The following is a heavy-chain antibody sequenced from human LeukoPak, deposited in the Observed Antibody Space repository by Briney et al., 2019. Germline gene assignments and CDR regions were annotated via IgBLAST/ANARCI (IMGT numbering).Heavy chain of an antibody. CDR1: GYTFTGYY. CDR3: ARDRGYSGYDFGHYYYYMDV. D-gene: IGHD5-12*01. J-gene: IGHJ6*03. CDR2: INPNSGGT. Sequence: ASVKVSCKASGYTFTGYYMHWVRQAPGQGLEWMGWINPNSGGTNYAQKFQGRVTMTRDTSISTAYMELSSLRSEDTAMYYCARDRGYSGYDFGHYYYYMDVWGKGTTVTVSS. V-gene: IGHV1-2*02.